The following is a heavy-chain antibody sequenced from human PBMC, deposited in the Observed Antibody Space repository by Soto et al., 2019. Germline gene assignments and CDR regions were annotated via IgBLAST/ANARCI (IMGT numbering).Heavy chain of an antibody. J-gene: IGHJ4*02. D-gene: IGHD4-17*01. V-gene: IGHV4-39*01. CDR1: GGSISSSSYY. CDR3: ASMTTVTLDY. CDR2: IYYSGST. Sequence: QLQLQESGPGLVKPSETLSLTCTVSGGSISSSSYYWGWIRQPPGKGLEWIGSIYYSGSTYYNPSLKSQVTISVDTSKNQFSLKLSSVTAADTAVYYCASMTTVTLDYWGQGTLVTVSS.